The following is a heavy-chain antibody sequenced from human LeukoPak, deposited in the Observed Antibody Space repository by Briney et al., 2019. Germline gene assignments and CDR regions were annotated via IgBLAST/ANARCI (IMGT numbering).Heavy chain of an antibody. D-gene: IGHD3-3*01. V-gene: IGHV4-59*12. CDR3: ARVEWLPTYHDAFDI. CDR1: GGSISSYY. Sequence: PSETLSLTCTVSGGSISSYYWSWIRQPPGKSLEWIGYIYHSGSTYYNPSLKSRVTISVDRSKNQFSLKLSSVTAADTAVYYCARVEWLPTYHDAFDIWGQGTMVTVSS. J-gene: IGHJ3*02. CDR2: IYHSGST.